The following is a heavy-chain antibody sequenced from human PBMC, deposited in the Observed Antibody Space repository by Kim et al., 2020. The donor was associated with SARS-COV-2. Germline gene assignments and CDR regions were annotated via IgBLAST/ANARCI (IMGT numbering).Heavy chain of an antibody. Sequence: ETIYAQKFQGRVTMTEDTSTDTAYMELSSLRSEDTAVYYCATVIYGALNYWGQGTLVTVSS. CDR3: ATVIYGALNY. CDR2: ET. D-gene: IGHD1-26*01. J-gene: IGHJ4*02. V-gene: IGHV1-24*01.